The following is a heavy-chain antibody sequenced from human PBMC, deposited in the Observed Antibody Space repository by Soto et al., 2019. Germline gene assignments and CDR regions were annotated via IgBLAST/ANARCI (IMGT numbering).Heavy chain of an antibody. CDR3: ATSYSSGWGGGYYYGMDV. Sequence: SVKVSCKASGGTFSSYAISWVRQAPGQGLEWMGGIIPIFGTANYAQKFQGRVTITADESTSTAYMELSSLRSEDTAVYYCATSYSSGWGGGYYYGMDVWGQGTTVTVSS. D-gene: IGHD6-19*01. CDR2: IIPIFGTA. CDR1: GGTFSSYA. V-gene: IGHV1-69*13. J-gene: IGHJ6*02.